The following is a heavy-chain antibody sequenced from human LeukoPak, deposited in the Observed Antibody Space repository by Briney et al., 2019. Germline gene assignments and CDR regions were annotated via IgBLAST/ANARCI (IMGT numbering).Heavy chain of an antibody. CDR2: IYTSGST. J-gene: IGHJ6*03. CDR1: GGSISYY. Sequence: PSETLSLTCTVSGGSISYYWSWIRQPAGKGLEWIGRIYTSGSTNYNPSLKSRVTMSVDTSKKQFSLKVKSVTAADTAVYFCARRLFGGRTGVYFYYYMDVWGKGTTVIVSS. V-gene: IGHV4-4*07. D-gene: IGHD3-10*02. CDR3: ARRLFGGRTGVYFYYYMDV.